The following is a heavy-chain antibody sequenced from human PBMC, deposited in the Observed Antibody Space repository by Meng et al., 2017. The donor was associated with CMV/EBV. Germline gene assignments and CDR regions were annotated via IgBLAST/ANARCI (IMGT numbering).Heavy chain of an antibody. D-gene: IGHD2-15*01. J-gene: IGHJ4*02. CDR2: ISSSGSTI. V-gene: IGHV3-11*01. CDR3: ARLNADVAPRY. CDR1: GFTFSDYY. Sequence: GESLKISCAASGFTFSDYYMSWIRQAPGKGLEWVSYISSSGSTIYYADSVKGRFTISRDNAKNSLYLQMNSLRAEDTAMYYCARLNADVAPRYWGQGTLVTVSS.